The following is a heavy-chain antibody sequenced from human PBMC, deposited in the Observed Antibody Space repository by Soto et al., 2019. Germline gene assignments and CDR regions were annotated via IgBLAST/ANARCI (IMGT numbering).Heavy chain of an antibody. Sequence: QVQLVQSGAEVKEAGSSVKVSCKASGGTFSNYAITWVRQAPGQGLEWLGRIIPIFGSANYAQKFQGRVTITADESTTTAYMELSSLRSDDTAVYYRAKDGGKDGYFGNWFDPWGQGTLVTVSS. J-gene: IGHJ5*02. CDR1: GGTFSNYA. CDR2: IIPIFGSA. D-gene: IGHD5-12*01. CDR3: AKDGGKDGYFGNWFDP. V-gene: IGHV1-69*15.